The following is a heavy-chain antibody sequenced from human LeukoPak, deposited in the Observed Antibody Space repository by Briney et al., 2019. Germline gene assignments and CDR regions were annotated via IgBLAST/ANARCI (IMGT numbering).Heavy chain of an antibody. CDR1: GYTLTSYG. CDR2: ISAYNGNT. D-gene: IGHD3-16*02. V-gene: IGHV1-18*01. CDR3: AVSGGYYDYVWGSYPEFDY. Sequence: ASVKVSCKASGYTLTSYGISWVRQAPGQGLEWMGWISAYNGNTNYAQKLQGRVTMTTDTSTSTAHMELRSLRSDDTAVYYCAVSGGYYDYVWGSYPEFDYWGQGTLVTVSS. J-gene: IGHJ4*02.